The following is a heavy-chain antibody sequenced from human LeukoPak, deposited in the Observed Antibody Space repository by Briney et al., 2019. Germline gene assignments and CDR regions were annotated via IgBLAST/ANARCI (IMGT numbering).Heavy chain of an antibody. CDR2: INTDGSYI. CDR3: AKDSCISGSCYSGS. CDR1: GFTFSNYW. D-gene: IGHD2-15*01. V-gene: IGHV3-74*01. Sequence: GGSLRLSCAASGFTFSNYWMFWVRQAPGKGLVWVSRINTDGSYISYADSVKGRFTISRDNAKNSLYLQMNSLRAEDTALYYCAKDSCISGSCYSGSWGQETLVTVSS. J-gene: IGHJ5*02.